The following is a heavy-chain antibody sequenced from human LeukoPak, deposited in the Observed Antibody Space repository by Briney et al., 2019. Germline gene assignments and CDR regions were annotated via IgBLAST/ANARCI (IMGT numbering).Heavy chain of an antibody. V-gene: IGHV4-59*01. Sequence: PSETLSLTCTVSGGSISSYYWSWIRQPPGKGLEWIGYIYYSGSTNYNPSLKSRVTISVDTSKNQFSLKLSSVTAADTAVYYCARVRGTGGYSYGYDYYYYYMDVWGKGTTVTVSS. CDR3: ARVRGTGGYSYGYDYYYYYMDV. J-gene: IGHJ6*03. CDR1: GGSISSYY. CDR2: IYYSGST. D-gene: IGHD5-18*01.